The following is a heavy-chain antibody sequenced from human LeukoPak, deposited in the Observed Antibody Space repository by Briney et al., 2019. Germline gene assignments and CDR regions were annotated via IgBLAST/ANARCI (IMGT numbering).Heavy chain of an antibody. CDR2: LSGGSDSI. D-gene: IGHD3-16*01. CDR3: ARGEDNADEYLREDY. V-gene: IGHV3-48*04. CDR1: GFTFNTYT. J-gene: IGHJ4*02. Sequence: GGSLRLSCAASGFTFNTYTMNWVRQAPGKGLEWISYLSGGSDSIFYADSVKGRFTISRDNAKNSLYLQMNSLRADDTAVYYCARGEDNADEYLREDYWGQGILVTVSS.